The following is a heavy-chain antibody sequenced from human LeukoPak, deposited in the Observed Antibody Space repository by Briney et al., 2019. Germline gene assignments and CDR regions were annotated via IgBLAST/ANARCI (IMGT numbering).Heavy chain of an antibody. Sequence: QSGGSLRLSCAASGFTFNNYSMNWVRQAPGKGLEWVSSISSSSSYIYYADSVKGRFTISRDNAKNSLYLQMNSLRAEDTAVYYCARERTPAMGIVSYYYMDVWGKGTTVTVSS. J-gene: IGHJ6*03. CDR1: GFTFNNYS. CDR3: ARERTPAMGIVSYYYMDV. CDR2: ISSSSSYI. D-gene: IGHD5-18*01. V-gene: IGHV3-21*01.